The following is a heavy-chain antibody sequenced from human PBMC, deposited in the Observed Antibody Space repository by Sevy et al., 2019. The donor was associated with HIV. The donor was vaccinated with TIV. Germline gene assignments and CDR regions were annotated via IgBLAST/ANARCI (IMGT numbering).Heavy chain of an antibody. Sequence: GGSLRLSCAASGFTFSSYSMNWVRQAPGKGLEWVSSISSSSSYIYYADSVKGRFTISRDNAKNSPYLQMNSLRAEDTAVYYCARDPHSSGWYYFDYWGQGTLVTVSS. J-gene: IGHJ4*02. CDR2: ISSSSSYI. CDR1: GFTFSSYS. CDR3: ARDPHSSGWYYFDY. V-gene: IGHV3-21*01. D-gene: IGHD6-19*01.